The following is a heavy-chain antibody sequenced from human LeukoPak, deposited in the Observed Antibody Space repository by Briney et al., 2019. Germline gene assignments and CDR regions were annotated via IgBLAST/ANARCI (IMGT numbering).Heavy chain of an antibody. J-gene: IGHJ4*02. CDR2: FNREDDEP. Sequence: ASVEVSCNISGYTLTDFSMHWVRQAPGKGLEWMGGFNREDDEPIYAPHFRGRVTVTEDTSTDTAYMELSSLRSEDTAVYYCATLDSYYDNSGRPLIPDWGQGTLVTVSS. D-gene: IGHD3-22*01. V-gene: IGHV1-24*01. CDR3: ATLDSYYDNSGRPLIPD. CDR1: GYTLTDFS.